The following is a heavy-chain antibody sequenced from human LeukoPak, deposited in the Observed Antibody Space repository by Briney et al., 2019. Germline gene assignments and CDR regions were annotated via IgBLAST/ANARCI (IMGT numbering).Heavy chain of an antibody. CDR3: ARTRGAGYSYGFNYYYYMDV. D-gene: IGHD5-18*01. CDR1: GGSISSYY. J-gene: IGHJ6*03. CDR2: IYYSGST. V-gene: IGHV4-59*12. Sequence: SETLSLTCTVSGGSISSYYWSWIRQPPGKGLEWIGYIYYSGSTNYNPSLKSRVTISVDTSKNQFSLRLSSVTAADTAVYYCARTRGAGYSYGFNYYYYMDVWGKGTTVTVSS.